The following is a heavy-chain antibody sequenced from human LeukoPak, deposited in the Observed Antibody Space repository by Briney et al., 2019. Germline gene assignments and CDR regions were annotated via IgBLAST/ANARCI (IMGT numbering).Heavy chain of an antibody. CDR3: ARGDDSGAFDI. V-gene: IGHV4-39*01. D-gene: IGHD1-1*01. Sequence: SETLSLTCTVSSGSISSTSYYWGWIRQPPGKGLEWIGSFSYSGSTYYNPSLKSRVTISVDTSKNQFSLKLSSVTAADTAVYYCARGDDSGAFDIWGQGTMVTVSS. CDR2: FSYSGST. J-gene: IGHJ3*02. CDR1: SGSISSTSYY.